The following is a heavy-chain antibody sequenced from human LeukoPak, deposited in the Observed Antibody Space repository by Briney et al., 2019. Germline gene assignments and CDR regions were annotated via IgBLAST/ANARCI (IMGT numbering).Heavy chain of an antibody. CDR1: GFTFSSYS. Sequence: GGSLRLSCAASGFTFSSYSMNWVRQAPGKGLEWVSSISSSSYIYYADSVKGRFTISRDNAKNSLYLQMNSLRAEDTAVYYCARVRGGGTTLVYYYMDVWGKGTTVTVSS. CDR2: ISSSSYI. J-gene: IGHJ6*03. D-gene: IGHD1-1*01. CDR3: ARVRGGGTTLVYYYMDV. V-gene: IGHV3-21*01.